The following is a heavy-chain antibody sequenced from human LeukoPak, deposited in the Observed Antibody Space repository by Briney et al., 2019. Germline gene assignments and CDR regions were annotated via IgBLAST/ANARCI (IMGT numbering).Heavy chain of an antibody. J-gene: IGHJ4*02. D-gene: IGHD5-18*01. CDR2: MQSTGNS. CDR3: ARDKRHSYGRYFDH. CDR1: GDSISTYH. Sequence: SETLSLTCSVSGDSISTYHWNWIRKPPGKGLEWIGYMQSTGNSKYNPSLRSRVTMFVDTSKNQVALILSSVTAADTAVYYCARDKRHSYGRYFDHWGQGALVTVPS. V-gene: IGHV4-59*01.